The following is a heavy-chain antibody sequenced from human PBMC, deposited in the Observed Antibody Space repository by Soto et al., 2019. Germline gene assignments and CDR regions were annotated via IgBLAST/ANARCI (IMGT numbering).Heavy chain of an antibody. CDR2: IIPIFGTA. CDR3: SRGAGYDSSGSPGYYYGMDV. CDR1: GGTFSSYA. Sequence: SVKVSCKASGGTFSSYAISWVRQAPGQGLEWMGGIIPIFGTANYAQKFQGRVTITADESTSTAYMELSSLRSEDTAVYFCSRGAGYDSSGSPGYYYGMDVWGQGTTVTVSS. D-gene: IGHD3-22*01. J-gene: IGHJ6*02. V-gene: IGHV1-69*13.